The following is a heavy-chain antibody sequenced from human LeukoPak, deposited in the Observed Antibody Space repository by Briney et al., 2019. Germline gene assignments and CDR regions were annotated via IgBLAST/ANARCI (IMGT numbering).Heavy chain of an antibody. CDR2: MSYDGTNK. D-gene: IGHD4-11*01. Sequence: GGSLRLSCAASGFTFNTYTMNWVRQAPGKGLEWVAVMSYDGTNKYYADSVKGRFTISRDNSKNTLYLQMNSLRVEDTAVYYCARRGPDYSNYDAFDIWGQGTMVTVSS. CDR1: GFTFNTYT. CDR3: ARRGPDYSNYDAFDI. J-gene: IGHJ3*02. V-gene: IGHV3-30*04.